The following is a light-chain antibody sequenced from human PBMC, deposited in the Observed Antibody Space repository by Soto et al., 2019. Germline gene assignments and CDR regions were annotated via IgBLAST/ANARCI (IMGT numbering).Light chain of an antibody. CDR2: AVT. Sequence: LAQPASVSGSPGQSITIFCTGTSSDVGGYNYVSWYQQYPGKAPKLMIYAVTDRPSGVSSRFSGSKSANTASLTISGLQAEDEADYYCSSYTSSSTLFGTGTKVTVL. V-gene: IGLV2-14*01. CDR3: SSYTSSSTL. CDR1: SSDVGGYNY. J-gene: IGLJ1*01.